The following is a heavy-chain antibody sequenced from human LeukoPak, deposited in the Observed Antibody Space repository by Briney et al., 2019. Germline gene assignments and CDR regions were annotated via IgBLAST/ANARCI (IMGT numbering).Heavy chain of an antibody. CDR2: INPNSGGT. CDR3: ARHYYYDSSGLDY. V-gene: IGHV1-2*02. Sequence: ASVKVSCKASGYTFTGYYMHWVRPAPGQGLEWMGWINPNSGGTNYAQKFQGRVTMTRDTSISTAYMELSRLRSDDTAVYYCARHYYYDSSGLDYWGQGTLVTVSS. CDR1: GYTFTGYY. J-gene: IGHJ4*02. D-gene: IGHD3-22*01.